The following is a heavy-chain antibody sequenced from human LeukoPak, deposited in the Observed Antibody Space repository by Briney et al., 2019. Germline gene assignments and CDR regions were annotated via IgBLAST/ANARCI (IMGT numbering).Heavy chain of an antibody. CDR2: IYTSGST. Sequence: PSETLSLTCTVSGGSISSYYWSWIRQPPGKGLEWIGYIYTSGSTNYNPSLKSRVTISVDTSKNQFSLKLSSVTAAGTAVYYCASSSIAARPVYFDYWGQGTLVTVSS. D-gene: IGHD6-6*01. CDR1: GGSISSYY. CDR3: ASSSIAARPVYFDY. V-gene: IGHV4-4*09. J-gene: IGHJ4*02.